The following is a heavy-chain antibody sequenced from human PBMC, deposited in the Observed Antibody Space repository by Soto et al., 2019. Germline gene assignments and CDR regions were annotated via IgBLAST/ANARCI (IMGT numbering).Heavy chain of an antibody. D-gene: IGHD6-13*01. V-gene: IGHV5-51*01. CDR2: IYPGDSDA. J-gene: IGHJ4*02. CDR3: ARQDGSGWYYFDY. Sequence: GESLKISGKGSGYSFGYYWIGWVRQMPGKGLEWMGIIYPGDSDARYSPSFQGQVAISVDKSITNAYLQWSSLKASDTAMYYCARQDGSGWYYFDYWGQGTLVTVSS. CDR1: GYSFGYYW.